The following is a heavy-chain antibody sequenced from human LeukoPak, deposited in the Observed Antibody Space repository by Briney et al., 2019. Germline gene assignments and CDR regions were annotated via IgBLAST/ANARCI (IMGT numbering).Heavy chain of an antibody. CDR3: AKERGVGATTGSLATFDN. CDR2: ISASGIAT. V-gene: IGHV3-23*01. Sequence: PGGSLRLSCVGSGFTFSNYAMSWVRQAPGKGLEWVSTISASGIATCYADPVRGRFTIFRDNSENTLFLQMNSLRTDDTAIYYCAKERGVGATTGSLATFDNWGQGTLVTVSS. CDR1: GFTFSNYA. J-gene: IGHJ4*02. D-gene: IGHD1-26*01.